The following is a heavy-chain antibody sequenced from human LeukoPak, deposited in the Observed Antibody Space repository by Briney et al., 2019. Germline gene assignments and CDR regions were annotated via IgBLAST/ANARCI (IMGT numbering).Heavy chain of an antibody. CDR2: IYYSGST. CDR3: ARTRYYYNSRSYGAPYYFDY. Sequence: SETLSLTCAVSGGSISSNSYYWGWIRQPPGKGLEWIGSIYYSGSTYYDPSLKSRVTISVDTSKNQFSLKLSSVTAAGTAVYYCARTRYYYNSRSYGAPYYFDYWGQGTLVTVSS. CDR1: GGSISSNSYY. J-gene: IGHJ4*02. D-gene: IGHD3-10*01. V-gene: IGHV4-39*01.